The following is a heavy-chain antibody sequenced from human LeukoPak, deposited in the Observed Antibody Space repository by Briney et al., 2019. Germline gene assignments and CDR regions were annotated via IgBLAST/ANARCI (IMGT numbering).Heavy chain of an antibody. V-gene: IGHV3-66*01. CDR1: GFTVSSNY. Sequence: GGSLRLSCAASGFTVSSNYISWVRQAPGKGLEWVSVIYSGGSTYYADYVKGRFTNPRDNSKNTRYLQMNSLRAEDTAVYYGATGSGSLYWGQGTLVTVSS. CDR2: IYSGGST. J-gene: IGHJ4*02. CDR3: ATGSGSLY. D-gene: IGHD3-10*01.